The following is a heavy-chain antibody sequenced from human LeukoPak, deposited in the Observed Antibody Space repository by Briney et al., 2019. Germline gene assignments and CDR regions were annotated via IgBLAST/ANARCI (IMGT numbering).Heavy chain of an antibody. D-gene: IGHD2-15*01. Sequence: SETLSLTCAVYGGSFSGYYWSWIRQPPGKGLEWIGEINHSGSTNYNPSLKSRVTISVDTSKNQFSLKLSSVTAADTAVYYCARLLRDYWGQGTLVTASS. J-gene: IGHJ4*02. CDR1: GGSFSGYY. CDR3: ARLLRDY. V-gene: IGHV4-34*01. CDR2: INHSGST.